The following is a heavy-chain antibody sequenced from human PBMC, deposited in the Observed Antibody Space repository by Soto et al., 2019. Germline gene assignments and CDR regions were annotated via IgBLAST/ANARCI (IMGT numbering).Heavy chain of an antibody. CDR1: GFTFSSYA. CDR3: ARGGSSSWPSYYYGMDV. Sequence: GGSLRLSCAASGFTFSSYAMHWVRQAPGKGLEWVAVISYDGSNKYYADSVKGRFTISRDNSKNTLYLQMNSLRAEDTAVYYCARGGSSSWPSYYYGMDVWGQGTTVTVSS. J-gene: IGHJ6*02. CDR2: ISYDGSNK. V-gene: IGHV3-30-3*01. D-gene: IGHD6-13*01.